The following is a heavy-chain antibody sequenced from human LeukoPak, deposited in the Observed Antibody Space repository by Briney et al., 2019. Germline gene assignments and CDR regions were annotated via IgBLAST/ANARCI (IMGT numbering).Heavy chain of an antibody. D-gene: IGHD3-10*01. CDR3: ARDNEASGSGRKFDY. Sequence: SETLSLTCGVYDGSFSGNYWSWIRQPPGKGLEWIGEINHSGSTKYNPSLKSRVTISRDTSKNQFSLKVSSVTAADTAVYYCARDNEASGSGRKFDYWGQGTLVTVSS. CDR2: INHSGST. CDR1: DGSFSGNY. V-gene: IGHV4-34*01. J-gene: IGHJ4*02.